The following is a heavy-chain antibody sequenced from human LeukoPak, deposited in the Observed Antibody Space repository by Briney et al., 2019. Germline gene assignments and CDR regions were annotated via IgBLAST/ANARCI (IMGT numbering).Heavy chain of an antibody. V-gene: IGHV3-30*02. CDR3: ATDRSYGSPFDY. Sequence: GESVRLSCAASGFTYSSYGLHGVRPAPARGLPWVAFIRYDGSNKYYPDSVKGRFTISRDNSKNTLYLQMNSLRAEDTAVYYCATDRSYGSPFDYWGQGTLVTVSS. J-gene: IGHJ4*02. CDR2: IRYDGSNK. CDR1: GFTYSSYG. D-gene: IGHD5-18*01.